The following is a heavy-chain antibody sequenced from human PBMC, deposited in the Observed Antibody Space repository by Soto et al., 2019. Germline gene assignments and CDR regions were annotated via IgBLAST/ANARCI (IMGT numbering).Heavy chain of an antibody. CDR3: VKYGGRGTVEAAGF. V-gene: IGHV1-18*04. D-gene: IGHD6-13*01. Sequence: ASVKVSCKASGYTFNKYDITWVRQAPGQGLEWLGLISPNSGRPSYAQKFEGRVTMTTDTSTTTAYLELRSLRSDDTAVYYCVKYGGRGTVEAAGFWGQGTLVTVSS. CDR2: ISPNSGRP. CDR1: GYTFNKYD. J-gene: IGHJ4*02.